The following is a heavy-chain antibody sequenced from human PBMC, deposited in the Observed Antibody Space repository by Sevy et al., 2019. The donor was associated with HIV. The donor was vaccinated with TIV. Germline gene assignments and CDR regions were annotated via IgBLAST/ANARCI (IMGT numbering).Heavy chain of an antibody. J-gene: IGHJ3*02. CDR3: TTVGFPHWGSEAFDI. Sequence: GGSLRLSCAASGFTFSIIYMNWVRQSPGKGLEWVGRMKSKIDGGTTDSAAPVKDRFTMSRDDLKITLYLKMNSLKADDTSVYYCTTVGFPHWGSEAFDIWGQGTMVTVSS. CDR1: GFTFSIIY. CDR2: MKSKIDGGTT. D-gene: IGHD3-16*01. V-gene: IGHV3-15*01.